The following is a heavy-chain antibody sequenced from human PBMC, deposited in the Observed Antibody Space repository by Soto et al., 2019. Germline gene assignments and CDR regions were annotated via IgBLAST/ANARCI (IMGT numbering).Heavy chain of an antibody. CDR3: VRESAPSGPNYFDT. J-gene: IGHJ5*02. CDR2: IYYSGST. Sequence: LALTCTVSGGSISSGGYYWSWIRQHPGKGLEWIGYIYYSGSTYYNPSLKSRVTISVDTSKNQFSLKLSSVTAADTAIYYCVRESAPSGPNYFDTWGQGPLVTVSS. D-gene: IGHD6-13*01. V-gene: IGHV4-31*03. CDR1: GGSISSGGYY.